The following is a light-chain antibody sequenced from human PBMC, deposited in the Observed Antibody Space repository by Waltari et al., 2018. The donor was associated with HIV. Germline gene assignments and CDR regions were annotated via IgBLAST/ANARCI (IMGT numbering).Light chain of an antibody. CDR2: EDN. V-gene: IGLV6-57*01. CDR1: SGSIASNY. Sequence: NFMLTQPHSVSESPGKTVTISCTRTSGSIASNYVQRYQQRPGSSPTTVIYEDNQRPSGVPGWFSGSIDSSSNSASLTISGLKTEDEADYYCQSYDSSNQGVFGGGTKLTVL. CDR3: QSYDSSNQGV. J-gene: IGLJ3*02.